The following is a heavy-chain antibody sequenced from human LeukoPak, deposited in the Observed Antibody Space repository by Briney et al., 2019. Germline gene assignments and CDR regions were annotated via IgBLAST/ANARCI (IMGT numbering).Heavy chain of an antibody. D-gene: IGHD6-6*01. CDR1: GYSFSKYW. Sequence: GESLKISCKGSGYSFSKYWIGWVRQMPGKGLEWMGTIYPGDSDTRYGPSFQGQVTISADKSITTAYLQWSSLKASDSAMYYCARRFTYSSSSAPFDYWGQGTLVTVSS. CDR3: ARRFTYSSSSAPFDY. V-gene: IGHV5-51*01. J-gene: IGHJ4*02. CDR2: IYPGDSDT.